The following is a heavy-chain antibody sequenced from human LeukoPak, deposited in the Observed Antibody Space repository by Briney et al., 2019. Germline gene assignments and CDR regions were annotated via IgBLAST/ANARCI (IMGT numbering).Heavy chain of an antibody. Sequence: SETLSLTCTVSGGSISSSSYYWSWIRQPPGKGLEWIGYIYYSGSTNYNPSLKSRVTISVDTSKNQFSLKLSSVTAADTAVYYCARGAAMIVVGGAFDIWGQGTMVTVSS. J-gene: IGHJ3*02. D-gene: IGHD3-22*01. CDR1: GGSISSSSYY. CDR3: ARGAAMIVVGGAFDI. CDR2: IYYSGST. V-gene: IGHV4-61*01.